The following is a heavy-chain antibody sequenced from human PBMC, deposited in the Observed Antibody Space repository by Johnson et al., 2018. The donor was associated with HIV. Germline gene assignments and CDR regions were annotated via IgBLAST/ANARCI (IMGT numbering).Heavy chain of an antibody. D-gene: IGHD3-22*01. CDR1: GFTFSSYA. J-gene: IGHJ3*01. CDR3: ARFLGYYDSNGYYFGDGFDV. CDR2: ISYDGSNK. V-gene: IGHV3-30*04. Sequence: QVQLVESGGGLVQPGGSLRLSCAASGFTFSSYAMHWVRQAPGKGLEWVAVISYDGSNKYYADSLKGRFTISRDNAKNSLYLQMNSLEAEDTAWYYCARFLGYYDSNGYYFGDGFDVWGRGTMVTVSS.